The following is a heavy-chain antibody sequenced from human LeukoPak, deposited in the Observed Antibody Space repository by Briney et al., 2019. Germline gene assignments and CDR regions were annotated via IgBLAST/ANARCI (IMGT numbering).Heavy chain of an antibody. CDR3: AKTNDFWSGHPYFHS. V-gene: IGHV3-23*01. J-gene: IGHJ4*02. Sequence: GGSLSLSCAASGFTISSYAMSWVRQAPGKGLQWVSGISGSADSTFYPDSVKGRFTISRDNSKNTLYLQMNSLRVEDTAVYYCAKTNDFWSGHPYFHSWGQGTLVTVSS. CDR1: GFTISSYA. CDR2: ISGSADST. D-gene: IGHD3-3*01.